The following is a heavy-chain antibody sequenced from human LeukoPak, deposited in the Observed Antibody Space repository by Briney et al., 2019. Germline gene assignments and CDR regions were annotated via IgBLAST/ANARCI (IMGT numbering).Heavy chain of an antibody. CDR1: GFTFINAW. CDR2: IKAKAHGGTI. Sequence: TGGSLRLSCAASGFTFINAWMAWVRQAPGKGLEWVGRIKAKAHGGTIEYAAPVKGRFTISRDDSKNTLYLQMNSLKTEDTAVYYCTTDGVGVEGATHDNWGQGTLVSVSS. V-gene: IGHV3-15*01. D-gene: IGHD1-26*01. J-gene: IGHJ4*02. CDR3: TTDGVGVEGATHDN.